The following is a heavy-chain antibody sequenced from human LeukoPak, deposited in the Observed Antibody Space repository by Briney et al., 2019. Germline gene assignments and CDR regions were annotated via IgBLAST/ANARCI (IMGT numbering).Heavy chain of an antibody. CDR3: ARDIAGYYYYYGMDV. J-gene: IGHJ6*02. Sequence: GGSLRLSCAASGFTFSTYSMNWVRQAPGKGLEWISFIRHDSSDIYYADSVKGRFTISRDNAKNSLYLQMNSLRVEDTAVYYCARDIAGYYYYYGMDVWGQGTTVTVSS. V-gene: IGHV3-48*01. CDR1: GFTFSTYS. D-gene: IGHD2-15*01. CDR2: IRHDSSDI.